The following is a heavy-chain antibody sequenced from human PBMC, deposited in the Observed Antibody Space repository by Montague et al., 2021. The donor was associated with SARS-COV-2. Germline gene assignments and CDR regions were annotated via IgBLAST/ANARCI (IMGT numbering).Heavy chain of an antibody. V-gene: IGHV2-5*01. CDR1: GFSLTTTGMG. Sequence: PALVKPTQTLTLTCSFSGFSLTTTGMGLTWIRQPPGKALEWLALIYGNDDKRYRPSLQTKLTIAKDTPKNQVILIMTDMDPADTGPYFCAHCRTNYNLFTGYWPKAVDVWGQGTTVTVSS. D-gene: IGHD3-9*01. CDR2: IYGNDDK. J-gene: IGHJ6*02. CDR3: AHCRTNYNLFTGYWPKAVDV.